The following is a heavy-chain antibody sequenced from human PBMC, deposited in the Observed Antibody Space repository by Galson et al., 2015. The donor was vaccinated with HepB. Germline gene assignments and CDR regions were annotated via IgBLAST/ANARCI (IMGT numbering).Heavy chain of an antibody. V-gene: IGHV3-15*01. Sequence: SLRLSCAASGFTFGNAWMSWVRQAPGKGLEWVGRIKSKTDGGAANYAAPVKGRFTISRDDSKTTLYLQMNSLKTEDTAVYYCATVYHLRDIVVVPATSELYYYYYYMDVWGKGTTVTVSS. D-gene: IGHD2-2*01. CDR2: IKSKTDGGAA. CDR3: ATVYHLRDIVVVPATSELYYYYYYMDV. CDR1: GFTFGNAW. J-gene: IGHJ6*03.